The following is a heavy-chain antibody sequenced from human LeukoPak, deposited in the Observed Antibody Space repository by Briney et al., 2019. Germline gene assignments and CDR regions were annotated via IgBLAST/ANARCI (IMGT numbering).Heavy chain of an antibody. J-gene: IGHJ6*02. CDR1: GFTVSSNY. CDR3: ARGNYYDFWSGPPPGMDV. V-gene: IGHV3-53*01. CDR2: IYSGGST. Sequence: PGVSLRLSCAASGFTVSSNYMSWVRQAPGKGLEWVSVIYSGGSTYYADSVKGRFTISRDNSKNTLYLQMNSLRAEDTAVYYCARGNYYDFWSGPPPGMDVWGQGTTVTVSS. D-gene: IGHD3-3*01.